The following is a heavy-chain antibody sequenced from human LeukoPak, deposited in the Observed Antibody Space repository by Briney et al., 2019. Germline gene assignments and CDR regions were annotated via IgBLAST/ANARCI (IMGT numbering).Heavy chain of an antibody. J-gene: IGHJ4*02. CDR3: ARDSSRGFDY. D-gene: IGHD3-10*01. Sequence: GGSLRLSCVASAFTFNTYSMNWVRQAPGKGLEWLSYISADSDTIYYADSVKGRFTISRDNAKNSLYLQMNSLRAEDTAVYYCARDSSRGFDYWGQGTLVTVSS. V-gene: IGHV3-48*04. CDR2: ISADSDTI. CDR1: AFTFNTYS.